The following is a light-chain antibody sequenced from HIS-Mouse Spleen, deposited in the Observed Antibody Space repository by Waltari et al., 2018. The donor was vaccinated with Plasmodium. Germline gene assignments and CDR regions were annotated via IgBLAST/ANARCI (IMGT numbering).Light chain of an antibody. J-gene: IGLJ3*02. CDR3: CSYAGSSTNWV. V-gene: IGLV2-23*01. CDR2: EGS. Sequence: QSALTQPASVSGSPGQSITISRTGTSRDVGRYHLVSWYQQHPGKAPKLMIYEGSKRPSGVSNRFSGAKSGNTASLTISGLQAEDEADYYCCSYAGSSTNWVFGGGTKLTVL. CDR1: SRDVGRYHL.